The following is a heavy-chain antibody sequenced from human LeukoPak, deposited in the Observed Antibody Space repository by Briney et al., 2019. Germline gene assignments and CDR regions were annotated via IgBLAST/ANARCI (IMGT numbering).Heavy chain of an antibody. V-gene: IGHV1-69*05. J-gene: IGHJ6*03. Sequence: SVKVSCKASGGTFSSYAISWVRQAPGQGLEWMGRINPIFGTANYAQKFQGRVTITTDESTSTAYMELSSLRSEDTAVYYSARAPGDGYYYYMDVWGKGTTVTVSS. CDR2: INPIFGTA. CDR1: GGTFSSYA. CDR3: ARAPGDGYYYYMDV. D-gene: IGHD3-10*01.